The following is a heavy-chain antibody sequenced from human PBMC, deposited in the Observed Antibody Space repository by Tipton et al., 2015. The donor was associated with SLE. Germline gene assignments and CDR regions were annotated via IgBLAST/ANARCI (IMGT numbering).Heavy chain of an antibody. CDR1: GYSISSGYY. CDR2: IHHSGST. Sequence: GLVKPSETLSLTCAVSGYSISSGYYWGWIRQPPGKGLEWIGSIHHSGSTDYNLSLKSRVTMSVDTSKKQFSLKLRSVTAADTAVYYCARDGGYYYDSSGGFQYWGQGTLVTVSS. D-gene: IGHD3-22*01. CDR3: ARDGGYYYDSSGGFQY. J-gene: IGHJ1*01. V-gene: IGHV4-38-2*02.